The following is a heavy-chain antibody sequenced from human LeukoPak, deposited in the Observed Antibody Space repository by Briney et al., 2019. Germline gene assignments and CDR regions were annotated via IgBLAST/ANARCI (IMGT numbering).Heavy chain of an antibody. J-gene: IGHJ4*02. CDR2: IYYSGST. D-gene: IGHD6-13*01. CDR1: GGSISSYY. V-gene: IGHV4-59*01. CDR3: AMLVGYSSDY. Sequence: SETLSLTRTVSGGSISSYYWSWIRQPPGKGLEWIGYIYYSGSTNYNPSLKSRVTISVDTSKNQFSLKLSSVTAADTAVYYCAMLVGYSSDYWGQGTLVTVSS.